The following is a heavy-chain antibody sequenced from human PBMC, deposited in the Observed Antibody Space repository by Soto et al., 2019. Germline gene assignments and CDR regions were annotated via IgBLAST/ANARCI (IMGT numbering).Heavy chain of an antibody. CDR2: ISSSSTYI. J-gene: IGHJ6*03. CDR3: AGRWGSYDPKVYYYYMDV. D-gene: IGHD5-18*01. V-gene: IGHV3-21*01. CDR1: GFTFSSYS. Sequence: GGSLRLSCAASGFTFSSYSMNWVRQAPGKGLEWVSSISSSSTYIYYAESVRGRFTISRDNAKNSLYLQMNSLRAEDTAVYYCAGRWGSYDPKVYYYYMDVWGTGTTVTVSS.